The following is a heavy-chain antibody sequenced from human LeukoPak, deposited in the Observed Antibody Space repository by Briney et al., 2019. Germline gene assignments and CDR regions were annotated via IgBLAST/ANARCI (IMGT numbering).Heavy chain of an antibody. J-gene: IGHJ4*02. CDR2: LNPNSGNT. Sequence: GASVKVSCKASGYTFTSYDINWVRQTTGQGLEWMGWLNPNSGNTGYPQKFQGRVAMTRNTSISTAYMELSSLTSGDTAVYYCARGGATVDYWGQGTLVTVSS. D-gene: IGHD1-14*01. CDR3: ARGGATVDY. CDR1: GYTFTSYD. V-gene: IGHV1-8*01.